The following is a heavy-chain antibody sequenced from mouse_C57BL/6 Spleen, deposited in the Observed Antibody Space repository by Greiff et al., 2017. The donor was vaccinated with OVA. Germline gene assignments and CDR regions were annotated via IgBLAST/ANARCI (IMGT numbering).Heavy chain of an antibody. CDR1: GYTFTSYW. Sequence: QVQLQQPGAELVKPGASVKLSCKASGYTFTSYWMQWVKQRPGQGLEWIGEIDPSDSYTNYNQKFKGKATLAVDTSSSTAYMQLSSLTSEDSAVYYCAPLTTVVRAMDYWGQGTSVTVSS. CDR3: APLTTVVRAMDY. V-gene: IGHV1-50*01. D-gene: IGHD1-1*01. J-gene: IGHJ4*01. CDR2: IDPSDSYT.